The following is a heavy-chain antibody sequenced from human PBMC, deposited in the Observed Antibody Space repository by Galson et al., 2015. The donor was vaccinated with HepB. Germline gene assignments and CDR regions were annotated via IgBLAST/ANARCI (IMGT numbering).Heavy chain of an antibody. D-gene: IGHD3-10*01. CDR1: GYTFTSYG. CDR3: ARGGYYYGSGSYYRRPFDY. V-gene: IGHV1-18*01. CDR2: ISAYNGNT. J-gene: IGHJ4*02. Sequence: SVKVFCKASGYTFTSYGISWVRQAPGQGLEWMGWISAYNGNTNYAQKLQGRVTMTTDTSTSTAYMELRSLRSDDTAVYYCARGGYYYGSGSYYRRPFDYWGQGTLVTVSS.